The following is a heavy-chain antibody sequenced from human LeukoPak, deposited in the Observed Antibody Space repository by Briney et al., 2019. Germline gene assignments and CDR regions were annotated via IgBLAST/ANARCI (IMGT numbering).Heavy chain of an antibody. V-gene: IGHV3-23*01. CDR2: ISGSGGST. CDR3: AKAYDFWSGYVY. CDR1: GFTFTKYW. D-gene: IGHD3-3*01. Sequence: GDSLRLSCAASGFTFTKYWMTWVRQAPGKGLEWVSAISGSGGSTYYADSVKGRFTIPRDNSKNTLYLQMNSLRAEDTAVYYCAKAYDFWSGYVYWGQGTLVTVSS. J-gene: IGHJ4*02.